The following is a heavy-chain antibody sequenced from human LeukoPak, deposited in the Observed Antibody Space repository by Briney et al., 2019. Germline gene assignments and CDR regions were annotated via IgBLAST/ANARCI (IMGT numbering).Heavy chain of an antibody. CDR1: GFTFSSYG. D-gene: IGHD5-24*01. J-gene: IGHJ4*02. V-gene: IGHV3-33*01. CDR3: ARRGRRDGYVYFDY. Sequence: GRSLRLSCAASGFTFSSYGIHWVRQAPGKGLEWVAVIWYDGSNKYYADSVKGRFTISRDNSKNTLYLQMNSLRAEDTAVYYCARRGRRDGYVYFDYWGQGTLVTVSS. CDR2: IWYDGSNK.